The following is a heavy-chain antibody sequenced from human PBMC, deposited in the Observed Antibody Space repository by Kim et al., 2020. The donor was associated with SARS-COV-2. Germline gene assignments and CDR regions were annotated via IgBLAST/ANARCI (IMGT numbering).Heavy chain of an antibody. D-gene: IGHD3-16*02. J-gene: IGHJ4*02. V-gene: IGHV3-23*01. CDR2: ISGSGGST. CDR3: AKSGGGLKLRVGEFSYPLDY. CDR1: GFTFSSYA. Sequence: GGSLRLSCAASGFTFSSYAMSWVRQAPGKGLEWVSAISGSGGSTYYADSVKGRFTISRDNSKNTLYLQMNSLRAEDTAVYYCAKSGGGLKLRVGEFSYPLDYWGQGTMVTVSS.